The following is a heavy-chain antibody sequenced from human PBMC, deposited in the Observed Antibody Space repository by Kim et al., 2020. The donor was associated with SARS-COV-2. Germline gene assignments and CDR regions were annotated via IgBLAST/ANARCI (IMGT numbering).Heavy chain of an antibody. CDR2: ISSNSRYM. Sequence: GGSLRLSCAASGFTFTSYTMNWVRQAPGKGLEWVSSISSNSRYMYYADSVKGRFTISRDNAKNSLYLQMNSLTAEDMAVYYCARDGLRSSSWEPICDYWGQGTLVTVSS. CDR1: GFTFTSYT. J-gene: IGHJ4*02. D-gene: IGHD6-13*01. CDR3: ARDGLRSSSWEPICDY. V-gene: IGHV3-21*01.